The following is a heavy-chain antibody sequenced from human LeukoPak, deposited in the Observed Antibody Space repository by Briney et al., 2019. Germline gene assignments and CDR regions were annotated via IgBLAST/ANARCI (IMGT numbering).Heavy chain of an antibody. J-gene: IGHJ6*02. Sequence: PSETLSLTCAVSGGSISSSNWWSWVRRPPGKGLEWIGEIYHSGSTNYNPSLKSRVTISVDKSKNQFSLKLSSVTAADTAVYYCARTYYDILTGYYMPLDVWGQGTTVTVSS. CDR3: ARTYYDILTGYYMPLDV. CDR2: IYHSGST. CDR1: GGSISSSNW. V-gene: IGHV4-4*02. D-gene: IGHD3-9*01.